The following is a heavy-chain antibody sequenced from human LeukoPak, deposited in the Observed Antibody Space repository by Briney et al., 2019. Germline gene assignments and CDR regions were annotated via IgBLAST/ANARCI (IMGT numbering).Heavy chain of an antibody. V-gene: IGHV3-7*01. Sequence: GGSLRLSCAASGFTFSDYWMSWVRQAPGEGLEWVANIKQDGSAKNYVDSVKGRFTISRDNAKKSPYLQMNSLRAEDTAVYYCAPPPIAATGNWGQGTLVTVSS. CDR1: GFTFSDYW. D-gene: IGHD6-13*01. J-gene: IGHJ4*02. CDR2: IKQDGSAK. CDR3: APPPIAATGN.